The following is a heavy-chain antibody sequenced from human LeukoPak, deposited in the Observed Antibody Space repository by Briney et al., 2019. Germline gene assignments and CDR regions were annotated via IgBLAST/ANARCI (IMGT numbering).Heavy chain of an antibody. V-gene: IGHV3-23*01. CDR2: ITDSGATT. D-gene: IGHD2-15*01. CDR1: GFTFSNYA. Sequence: GGSLRLSCADSGFTFSNYAMSWVRQAPGKGLEWVSSITDSGATTHYADSVKGRFTISRDFSNNTLYLQMNSLRVEDTASYYSATSGSCSGGSCYNNWFDPWGQGTRVTVSS. J-gene: IGHJ5*02. CDR3: ATSGSCSGGSCYNNWFDP.